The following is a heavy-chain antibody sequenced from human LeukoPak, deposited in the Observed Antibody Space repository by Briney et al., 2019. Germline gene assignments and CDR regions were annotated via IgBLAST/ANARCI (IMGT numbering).Heavy chain of an antibody. CDR1: GFTFSSYS. CDR3: ARGTSSGYFQLYFDY. J-gene: IGHJ4*02. D-gene: IGHD3-22*01. V-gene: IGHV3-53*01. CDR2: IYSGGST. Sequence: PGGSLRLSCAVSGFTFSSYSMNWVRQAPGKGLEWVSVIYSGGSTYYADSVKGRFTISRDNSKNTLYLQMNSLRAEDTAVYYCARGTSSGYFQLYFDYWGQGTLVTVSS.